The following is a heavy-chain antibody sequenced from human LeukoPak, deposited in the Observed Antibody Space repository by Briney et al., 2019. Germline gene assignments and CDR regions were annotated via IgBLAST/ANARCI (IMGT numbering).Heavy chain of an antibody. Sequence: SGPTLVKPTQTLTLTCTFSGFSLSTSGVAVGWIRQPPGKALEWIGSVFYSGSTDYNPSLQSRVTISIDTSKRQFSLKLNSVTAADTAFYYCVCQSYSGYDGGLDFWGPGTLVAVSS. D-gene: IGHD5-12*01. CDR2: VFYSGST. J-gene: IGHJ4*02. V-gene: IGHV4-39*01. CDR1: GFSLSTSGVA. CDR3: VCQSYSGYDGGLDF.